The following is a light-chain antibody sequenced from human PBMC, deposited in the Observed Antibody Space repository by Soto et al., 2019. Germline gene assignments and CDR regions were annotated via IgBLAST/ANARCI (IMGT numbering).Light chain of an antibody. CDR2: DAS. Sequence: DIQMTQSPSTLSGSVGDRVTITCRASQTISSWLAWYQQKPGKAPKLLIYDASNLETGVPSRFSGSGSGSDFTFTINNLQPEDIATYYCQQYVNLPLTFGQGTRLEI. V-gene: IGKV1-33*01. J-gene: IGKJ5*01. CDR3: QQYVNLPLT. CDR1: QTISSW.